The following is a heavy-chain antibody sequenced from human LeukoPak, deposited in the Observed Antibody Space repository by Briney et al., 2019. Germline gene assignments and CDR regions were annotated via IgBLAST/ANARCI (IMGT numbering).Heavy chain of an antibody. CDR2: IYYSGST. V-gene: IGHV4-59*12. CDR1: GGSISSYY. Sequence: SETLSLTCTVSGGSISSYYWNWIRQPPGKGLEWIGYIYYSGSTNYNPSLKSRVTISVDTSKNQFSLKLSSVTAADTAVYYCARDKLTYYYDSSGYYDAFDIWGQGTMVTVSS. CDR3: ARDKLTYYYDSSGYYDAFDI. D-gene: IGHD3-22*01. J-gene: IGHJ3*02.